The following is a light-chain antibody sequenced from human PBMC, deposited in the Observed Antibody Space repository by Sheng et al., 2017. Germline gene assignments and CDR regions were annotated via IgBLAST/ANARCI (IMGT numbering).Light chain of an antibody. V-gene: IGLV2-23*01. CDR2: EGS. J-gene: IGLJ2*01. CDR1: TSDVGGYNY. Sequence: QSALTQPASVSGSPGQSITISCTGVTSDVGGYNYVSWYQQPPGKAPKLMIYEGSKRPSGVSNRFSGSKSGITASLTISALQAEDEADYYCCSYAGSRVFGGGTKLTVL. CDR3: CSYAGSRV.